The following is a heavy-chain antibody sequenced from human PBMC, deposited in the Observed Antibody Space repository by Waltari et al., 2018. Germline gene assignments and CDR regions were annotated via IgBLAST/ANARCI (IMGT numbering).Heavy chain of an antibody. CDR1: GGSFSGYY. CDR3: VRLEDCSGPGGNCYSGDSFALDV. V-gene: IGHV4-34*02. D-gene: IGHD2-8*02. Sequence: QVQLQQWGAGLLQPSETLSPTCAVYGGSFSGYYWGWLRQYPGKGLEWIGEINHAGNRNYNPSLRSRVTMLVDTSRSQFSLKLSSMTAADTALYYCVRLEDCSGPGGNCYSGDSFALDVWGQGTTVTVS. J-gene: IGHJ6*02. CDR2: INHAGNR.